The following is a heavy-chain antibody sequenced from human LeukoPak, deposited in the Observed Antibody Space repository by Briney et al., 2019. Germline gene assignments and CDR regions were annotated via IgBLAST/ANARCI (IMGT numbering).Heavy chain of an antibody. Sequence: ASVKVSCKASGYMFTSYAMYWVRQDPGQGLEWMGWINTNTGNPTYAQGFTGRFVFSLGTSVSTAYLQISSLKAEDTAVYYCSIDEAYGSGSYYPYLPHFDYWGQGTLVTVSS. CDR1: GYMFTSYA. CDR2: INTNTGNP. D-gene: IGHD3-10*01. J-gene: IGHJ4*02. V-gene: IGHV7-4-1*02. CDR3: SIDEAYGSGSYYPYLPHFDY.